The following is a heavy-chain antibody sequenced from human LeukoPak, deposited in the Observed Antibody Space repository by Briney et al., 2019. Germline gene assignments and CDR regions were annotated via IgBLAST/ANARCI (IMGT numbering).Heavy chain of an antibody. J-gene: IGHJ3*02. CDR2: INSHGSST. D-gene: IGHD5-18*01. CDR1: GFRFDDYG. CDR3: ATALDTAMAYDAFNI. V-gene: IGHV3-74*01. Sequence: GGSLRLSCGASGFRFDDYGMTWVRQTPGKGLVWVSRINSHGSSTSYADSVKGRFIISRDTAKNTLYLQMNSLRAEDTAVYFCATALDTAMAYDAFNIWGQGTMVTVSS.